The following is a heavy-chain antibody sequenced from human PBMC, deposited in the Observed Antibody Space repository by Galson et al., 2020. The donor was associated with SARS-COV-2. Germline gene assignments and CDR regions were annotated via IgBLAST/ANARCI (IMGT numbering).Heavy chain of an antibody. Sequence: SETLSLTCTVSGGSISSGGYYWSWIRQHPGKGLEWIGYIYYSGSTYYNPSLKSRVTISVDTSKNQFSLKLSSVTAADTAVYYCARVGIGGLMVWGVIITSGMDVWGQGTMVTVSS. CDR1: GGSISSGGYY. CDR3: ARVGIGGLMVWGVIITSGMDV. J-gene: IGHJ6*02. D-gene: IGHD3-10*01. V-gene: IGHV4-31*03. CDR2: IYYSGST.